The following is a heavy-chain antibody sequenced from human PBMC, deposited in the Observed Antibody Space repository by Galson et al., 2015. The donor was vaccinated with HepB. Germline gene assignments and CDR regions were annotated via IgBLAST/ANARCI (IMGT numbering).Heavy chain of an antibody. CDR2: ISARSDRT. CDR3: AKKGSDQGHNHGMGV. Sequence: SLRLSCAASGFTFSSYDMRWVRQAPGKGPEYVSSISARSDRTFYADSLKGRFTISRDNSKNTLYLQMNSLRVEDTAVYYCAKKGSDQGHNHGMGVWGQGITVTVSS. D-gene: IGHD1-1*01. J-gene: IGHJ6*02. CDR1: GFTFSSYD. V-gene: IGHV3-23*01.